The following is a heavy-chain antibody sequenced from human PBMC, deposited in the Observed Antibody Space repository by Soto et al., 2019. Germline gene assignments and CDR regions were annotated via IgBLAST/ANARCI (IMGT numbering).Heavy chain of an antibody. V-gene: IGHV4-59*01. CDR1: GGSISGSY. CDR2: IHYSGST. D-gene: IGHD2-15*01. Sequence: PSETLSLTCTVSGGSISGSYWSWIRQTPGKVLEWVGYIHYSGSTNYNPSLKSRVTMSVDSAKNQFSLQLSSVTAADTAVYFCTKYRRTESEGYSFDDWGHGELVTVSS. CDR3: TKYRRTESEGYSFDD. J-gene: IGHJ4*01.